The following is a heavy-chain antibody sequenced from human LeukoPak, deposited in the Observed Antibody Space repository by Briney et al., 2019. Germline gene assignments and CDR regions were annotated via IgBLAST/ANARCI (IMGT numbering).Heavy chain of an antibody. CDR2: ISSRGSTM. J-gene: IGHJ5*02. D-gene: IGHD6-13*01. Sequence: GGSLRLSCAASGFPFSSYSMNWVRQAPGKGLEWVSYISSRGSTMYYADSGKGRFTISRDNAKNSLYLQMNSLRDEDTAVYYCARSAAGLVWFDPWGQGTLVTVSS. CDR3: ARSAAGLVWFDP. CDR1: GFPFSSYS. V-gene: IGHV3-48*02.